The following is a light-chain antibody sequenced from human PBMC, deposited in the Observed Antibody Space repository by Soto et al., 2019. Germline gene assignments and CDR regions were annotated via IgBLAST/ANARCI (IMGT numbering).Light chain of an antibody. J-gene: IGKJ1*01. CDR3: QQYYSYPRT. CDR1: QGISIY. Sequence: AIRMTQSPSSFSASTGDRVTITCRASQGISIYLAWYQQKPGKAPKLLIYAASTLQSGVPSRFSGSGSGTDFTLAISCLQSEDFATYYCQQYYSYPRTFGQGTKVDIK. CDR2: AAS. V-gene: IGKV1-8*01.